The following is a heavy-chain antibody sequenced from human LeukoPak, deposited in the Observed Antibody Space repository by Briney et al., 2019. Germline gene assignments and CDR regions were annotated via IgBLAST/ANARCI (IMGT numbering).Heavy chain of an antibody. V-gene: IGHV1-58*01. CDR2: IVVGSGNT. D-gene: IGHD3-10*01. CDR3: AADRLLWFGELPIHGMDV. J-gene: IGHJ6*04. CDR1: GFTFTSSA. Sequence: TSVNVSCMASGFTFTSSAVQWVRQARGQRLEWIGWIVVGSGNTNYAQKFQERVTLTRDMSTSTAYMELSSLRSEDTAVYYCAADRLLWFGELPIHGMDVWGKGTTVTVSS.